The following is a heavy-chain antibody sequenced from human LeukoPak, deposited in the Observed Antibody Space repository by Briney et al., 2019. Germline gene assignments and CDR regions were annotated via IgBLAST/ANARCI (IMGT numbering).Heavy chain of an antibody. CDR2: IGPNGAST. CDR1: GFTFSNHF. CDR3: ARDAAGDILTGYYMN. D-gene: IGHD3-9*01. J-gene: IGHJ4*02. Sequence: GGSLRLSCSTSGFTFSNHFMHWVRQAPGKGLEYVSSIGPNGASTLYADSVKGRFTISRDNSKNTLYLQMNSLRAEDTAVYYCARDAAGDILTGYYMNWGQGTLVTVSS. V-gene: IGHV3-64*04.